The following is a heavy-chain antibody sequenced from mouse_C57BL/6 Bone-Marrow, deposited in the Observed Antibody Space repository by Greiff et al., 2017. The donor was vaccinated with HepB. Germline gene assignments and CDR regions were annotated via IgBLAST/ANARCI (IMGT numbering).Heavy chain of an antibody. D-gene: IGHD4-1*01. CDR1: GYTFTSYW. Sequence: QVQLQQPGAELVKPGASVKLSCKASGYTFTSYWMHWVKQRPGRGLEWLGRIDPNSGGTKYNEKFKSKATLTVDKPSSTAYMQISSLASEDSAVYYCARNWDGGFAYWGQGTLVTVSA. CDR3: ARNWDGGFAY. J-gene: IGHJ3*01. V-gene: IGHV1-72*01. CDR2: IDPNSGGT.